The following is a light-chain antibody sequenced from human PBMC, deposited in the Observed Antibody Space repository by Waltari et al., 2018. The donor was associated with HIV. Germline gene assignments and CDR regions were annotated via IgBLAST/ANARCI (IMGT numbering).Light chain of an antibody. Sequence: DIQMTQSPSSLSASVGDRVTITCRASQSISSYLNWYEQKPGIAPKLLIYAASSLQSGVPSRFSGSGSGTDFTLTISSLQPEDFAIYYCQQSNSSWTFGQGTKVEIK. V-gene: IGKV1-39*01. CDR1: QSISSY. CDR2: AAS. J-gene: IGKJ1*01. CDR3: QQSNSSWT.